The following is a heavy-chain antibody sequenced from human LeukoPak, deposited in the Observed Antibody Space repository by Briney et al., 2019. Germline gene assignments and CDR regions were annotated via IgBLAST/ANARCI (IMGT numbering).Heavy chain of an antibody. CDR2: IYYTGST. J-gene: IGHJ4*02. Sequence: PSETLSLTCTVSGGSISRDHWSWIRQPPGKGLEWIGYIYYTGSTNYNPSLKSRVTISVDTSKNQFSLKLSSVTAADTAVYYCAKGSIAAAGTPHYWGQGTLVTVSS. CDR1: GGSISRDH. CDR3: AKGSIAAAGTPHY. V-gene: IGHV4-59*01. D-gene: IGHD6-13*01.